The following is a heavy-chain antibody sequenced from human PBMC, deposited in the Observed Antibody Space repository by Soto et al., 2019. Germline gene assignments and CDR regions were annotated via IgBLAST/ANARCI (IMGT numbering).Heavy chain of an antibody. Sequence: GASVKVSCKASGYTFTSYGISWVRQAPGQGLEWMGWISAYNGNTNYAQKLQGRVTMTTDTSTSTAYMELRSLRSDDTAVYYCARDAEYSSGWFLGVWGYYYCMDVWGQGTTVTVSS. D-gene: IGHD6-19*01. CDR2: ISAYNGNT. CDR1: GYTFTSYG. CDR3: ARDAEYSSGWFLGVWGYYYCMDV. J-gene: IGHJ6*02. V-gene: IGHV1-18*01.